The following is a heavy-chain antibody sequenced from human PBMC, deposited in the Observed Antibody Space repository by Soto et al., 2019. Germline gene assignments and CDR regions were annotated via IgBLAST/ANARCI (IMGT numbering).Heavy chain of an antibody. CDR3: ADAPISITGTPSPYYYYGMDV. V-gene: IGHV3-23*01. Sequence: GGSLRLSCAASGFTFSSYAMSWVRQAPGKGLEWVSAISGSGGSTYYADSVKGRFTISRDNSKNTLYLQMNSLRAEDTAVYYCADAPISITGTPSPYYYYGMDVWGQGTTVTVSS. J-gene: IGHJ6*02. CDR2: ISGSGGST. D-gene: IGHD1-7*01. CDR1: GFTFSSYA.